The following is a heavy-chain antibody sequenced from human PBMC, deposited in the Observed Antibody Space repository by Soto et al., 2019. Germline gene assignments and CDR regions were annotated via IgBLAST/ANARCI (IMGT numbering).Heavy chain of an antibody. CDR2: IYWDDDK. D-gene: IGHD3-9*01. J-gene: IGHJ4*02. V-gene: IGHV2-5*02. CDR3: AHSTAFYDILTGYYERSFDY. CDR1: GFSLSTSGVG. Sequence: QITLKESGPTLVKPTQTLTLTCTFSGFSLSTSGVGVGWIRQPPGKALEWLALIYWDDDKRYSPSLKSRLTITKDTSKNQVVLTMTNMDPVDTATYYCAHSTAFYDILTGYYERSFDYWGQGTLLTVSS.